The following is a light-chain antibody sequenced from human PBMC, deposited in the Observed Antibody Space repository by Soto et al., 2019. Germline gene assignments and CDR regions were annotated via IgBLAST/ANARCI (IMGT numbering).Light chain of an antibody. CDR3: KSYAGSNTYV. Sequence: QSGLTQPPSASGTPGQRIIISCSGSSSNIGRNTVNWYQHLPGRAPKVLIYRNSHRPSGVPDRFSGSKSGNTASLTVSGLQAADEADYFCKSYAGSNTYVFGSGTKVTVL. V-gene: IGLV1-44*01. CDR2: RNS. J-gene: IGLJ1*01. CDR1: SSNIGRNT.